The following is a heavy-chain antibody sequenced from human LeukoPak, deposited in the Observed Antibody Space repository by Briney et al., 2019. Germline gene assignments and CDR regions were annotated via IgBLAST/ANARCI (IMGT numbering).Heavy chain of an antibody. CDR3: AQLGWFGEPSTDDY. V-gene: IGHV4-4*07. Sequence: SETLSLTCTVSGGSISGAYWSWIRQPAGKGLEWIGRIYTSGSTNYNPSLKSRVTMSVDTSKNQFSLKLSSVTAADTAVYYCAQLGWFGEPSTDDYWGQGTLVTVSS. CDR2: IYTSGST. J-gene: IGHJ4*02. CDR1: GGSISGAY. D-gene: IGHD3-10*01.